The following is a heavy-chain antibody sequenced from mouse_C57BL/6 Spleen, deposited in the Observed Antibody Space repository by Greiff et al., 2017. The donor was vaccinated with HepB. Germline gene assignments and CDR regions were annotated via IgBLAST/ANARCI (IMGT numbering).Heavy chain of an antibody. CDR3: AMGFDYYGSSYWYFDV. J-gene: IGHJ1*03. CDR1: GYTFTSYW. D-gene: IGHD1-1*01. V-gene: IGHV1-74*01. CDR2: IHPSDSDT. Sequence: VQLQQSGAELVKPGASVKVSCKASGYTFTSYWMHWVKQRPGQGLEWIGRIHPSDSDTNYNQKFKGKATLTVDKSSSTAYMPLSSLTSEDSAVYYCAMGFDYYGSSYWYFDVWGTGTTVTVSS.